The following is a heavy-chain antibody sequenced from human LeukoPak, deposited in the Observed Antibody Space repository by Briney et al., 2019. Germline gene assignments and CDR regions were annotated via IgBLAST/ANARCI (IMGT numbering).Heavy chain of an antibody. V-gene: IGHV3-23*01. J-gene: IGHJ4*02. D-gene: IGHD2-21*02. CDR3: AKGGHDFNPFYW. CDR2: IKGGGGDP. CDR1: GFTFSTYA. Sequence: PGGSLRLSCAASGFTFSTYAMGWVRQAPGKGLEWVSSIKGGGGDPFYADSVNGRFTISRDSSKNTLFLQLDSLRAEDTAVYYCAKGGHDFNPFYWWGQGTLVTVSS.